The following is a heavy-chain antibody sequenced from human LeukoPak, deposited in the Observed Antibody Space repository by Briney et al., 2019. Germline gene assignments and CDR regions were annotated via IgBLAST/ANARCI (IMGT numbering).Heavy chain of an antibody. CDR2: IKPSGGSP. D-gene: IGHD1-26*01. V-gene: IGHV1-46*01. Sequence: AAVKVSCKASGYTFTSYYIHWGRQAPGQRHGWMGIIKPSGGSPSYAQKFQGRVTMTRDTSKSTVYMELSSLRSEDTAVYYCARSVGATTWLDYWGQGTLVTVSS. CDR1: GYTFTSYY. CDR3: ARSVGATTWLDY. J-gene: IGHJ4*02.